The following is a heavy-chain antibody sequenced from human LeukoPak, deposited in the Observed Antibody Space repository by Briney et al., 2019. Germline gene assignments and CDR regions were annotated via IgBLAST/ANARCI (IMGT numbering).Heavy chain of an antibody. V-gene: IGHV1-2*02. J-gene: IGHJ4*02. D-gene: IGHD1-26*01. Sequence: ASVKVSCKASGYTFTGYYMHWVRQAPGQGLEWMGWINPNSGGTNYAQKFQGRVTMTRDTSISTAYMELSRLRSDDTSVYDCARGRYRGSYLLGYLGQGTLVTVSS. CDR1: GYTFTGYY. CDR3: ARGRYRGSYLLGY. CDR2: INPNSGGT.